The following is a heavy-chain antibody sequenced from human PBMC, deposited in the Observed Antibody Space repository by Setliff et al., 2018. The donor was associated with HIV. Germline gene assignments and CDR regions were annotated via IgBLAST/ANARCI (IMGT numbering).Heavy chain of an antibody. Sequence: ETLSLTCTVSGGSISSSGYYWGWIRQPTGKGLEWIGSIYYSGSTYYNQSLKSRVTISVDTSKNHFSLKLSSVTAADTAVYYCARRRGYGYGSDAFDFWGQGTMVTVSS. CDR2: IYYSGST. CDR1: GGSISSSGYY. CDR3: ARRRGYGYGSDAFDF. J-gene: IGHJ3*01. D-gene: IGHD5-18*01. V-gene: IGHV4-39*02.